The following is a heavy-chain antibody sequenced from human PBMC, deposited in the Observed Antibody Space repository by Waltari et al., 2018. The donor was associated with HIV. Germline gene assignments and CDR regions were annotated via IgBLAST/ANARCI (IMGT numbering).Heavy chain of an antibody. J-gene: IGHJ6*03. V-gene: IGHV3-13*01. CDR1: VFTFSNYD. CDR2: IGIAGDT. CDR3: ARSPVSDYYYYMDV. D-gene: IGHD4-17*01. Sequence: EVQLVESGGGLVQPGGSLRLSCVASVFTFSNYDMHWVRQVTGKGLEWVSGIGIAGDTYYPDSVKGRFTISRENAKNSLYLQMSSLRAGDTAVYYCARSPVSDYYYYMDVWGRGTTVTVSS.